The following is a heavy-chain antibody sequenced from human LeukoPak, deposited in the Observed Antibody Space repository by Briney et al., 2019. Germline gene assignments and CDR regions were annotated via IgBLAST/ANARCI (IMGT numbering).Heavy chain of an antibody. V-gene: IGHV3-53*01. CDR1: GFTVSLYY. J-gene: IGHJ3*02. CDR3: ARGWVVATGGFDM. Sequence: GGSLRLSCAASGFTVSLYYMTWVRQAPGKGLEWVSVIYSGGPTYYADSVKGRFTISRDNSKNTVYLQMNSLRGEDTAVYYCARGWVVATGGFDMWGQGTMVTVSS. D-gene: IGHD2-8*02. CDR2: IYSGGPT.